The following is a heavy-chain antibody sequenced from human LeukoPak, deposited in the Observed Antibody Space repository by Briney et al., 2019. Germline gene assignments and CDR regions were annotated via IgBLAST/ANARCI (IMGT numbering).Heavy chain of an antibody. D-gene: IGHD3-16*01. Sequence: GGSLRLSCAASEFTVSSNYMSWVRQAPGKGREWVAVIYSGGNTYDADSVKGRLTIPRDNSKNPLSLQMNSLRADDTAVYYCARGGPPRDAFDIWGQGTMVTVSS. V-gene: IGHV3-53*01. CDR3: ARGGPPRDAFDI. J-gene: IGHJ3*02. CDR1: EFTVSSNY. CDR2: IYSGGNT.